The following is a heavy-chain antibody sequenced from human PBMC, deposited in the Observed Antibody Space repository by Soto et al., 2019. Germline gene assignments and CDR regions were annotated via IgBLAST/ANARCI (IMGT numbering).Heavy chain of an antibody. CDR2: INGGGGSA. CDR1: GLTFRIYA. J-gene: IGHJ5*02. Sequence: EVQLLESGGGLVQPGGSLRLSCATSGLTFRIYAMSWVRQAPGKGLEWVSGINGGGGSAYYADSVKGRFTITRDNSKNMLYLQWTSLSAEDTAVYYCAKGASVLVVVTTRGGNWFYPWCQGTLVTVSS. V-gene: IGHV3-23*01. D-gene: IGHD2-15*01. CDR3: AKGASVLVVVTTRGGNWFYP.